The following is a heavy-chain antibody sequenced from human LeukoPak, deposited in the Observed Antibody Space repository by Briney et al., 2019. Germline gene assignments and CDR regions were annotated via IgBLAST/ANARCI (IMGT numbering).Heavy chain of an antibody. CDR2: IYYSGST. D-gene: IGHD3-3*01. Sequence: SETLSLTCTVSGGSISSSSYYWGWIRQPPGKGLEWIGSIYYSGSTYYNPSLKSRVTISVHTSKNQFSLKLSSVTAADTAVYYCARDDFGVGPFDYWGQGTLVTVSS. CDR1: GGSISSSSYY. J-gene: IGHJ4*02. V-gene: IGHV4-39*07. CDR3: ARDDFGVGPFDY.